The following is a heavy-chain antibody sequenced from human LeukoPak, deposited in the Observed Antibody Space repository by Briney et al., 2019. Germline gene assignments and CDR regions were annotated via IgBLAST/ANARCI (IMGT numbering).Heavy chain of an antibody. J-gene: IGHJ4*02. V-gene: IGHV3-33*01. CDR1: RFTFTDYG. CDR2: IWYDGSGK. Sequence: GGPLGLFGAASRFTFTDYGMHGVGYPPAKGLEWVALIWYDGSGKYYADSVKGRFTISRDNSKNTLYLQMNSLRAEDTAVYYCARDWCGGGSCYYFDHWGQGTLVTVSS. CDR3: ARDWCGGGSCYYFDH. D-gene: IGHD2-15*01.